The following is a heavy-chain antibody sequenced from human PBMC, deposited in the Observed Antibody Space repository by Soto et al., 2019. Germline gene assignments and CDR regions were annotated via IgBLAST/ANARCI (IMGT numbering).Heavy chain of an antibody. Sequence: GGSLRLSCSASGFTFSSYAMHWVRQAPGKGLEYVSAISSNGGSTYYADSVKGRFTISRDNSKNTLYLQMSSLRAEDTAVYYCVKAPGSNSGYDYRSYWGQGPRVTVSS. CDR2: ISSNGGST. D-gene: IGHD5-12*01. CDR1: GFTFSSYA. V-gene: IGHV3-64D*06. J-gene: IGHJ4*02. CDR3: VKAPGSNSGYDYRSY.